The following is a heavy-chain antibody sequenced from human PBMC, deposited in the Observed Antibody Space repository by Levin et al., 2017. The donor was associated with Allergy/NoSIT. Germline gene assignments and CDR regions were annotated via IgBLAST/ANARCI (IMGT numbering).Heavy chain of an antibody. CDR3: ARGFSYDCHFDL. CDR2: IYPGNSDT. V-gene: IGHV5-51*01. J-gene: IGHJ2*01. D-gene: IGHD5-18*01. CDR1: GYDFSAYW. Sequence: GGSLRLSCKGSGYDFSAYWISWVRQMPGKGLEWMGIIYPGNSDTRYSPSFQGQVTISADKSISTAYVQWNSLTASDTAMDYCARGFSYDCHFDLWGRGTLVTVSS.